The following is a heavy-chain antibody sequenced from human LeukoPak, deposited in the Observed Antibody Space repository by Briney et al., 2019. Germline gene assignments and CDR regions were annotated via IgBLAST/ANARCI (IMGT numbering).Heavy chain of an antibody. V-gene: IGHV4-34*01. CDR3: AMILSGYYFDY. CDR2: INHSGST. J-gene: IGHJ4*02. D-gene: IGHD3-22*01. Sequence: SETLSLTCAVYGGSFSGYYWSWIRQPPGKGLEWIGEINHSGSTNYNPPLKSRVTISVDTSKNQFSLKLSSVTAADTAVYYCAMILSGYYFDYWGQGTLVTASS. CDR1: GGSFSGYY.